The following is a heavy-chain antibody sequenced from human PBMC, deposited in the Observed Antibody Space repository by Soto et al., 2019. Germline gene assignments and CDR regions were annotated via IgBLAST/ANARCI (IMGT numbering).Heavy chain of an antibody. D-gene: IGHD2-2*01. J-gene: IGHJ6*03. Sequence: ASVKVSCKASGYIFTDYYMHWVRQAPGQELGWMGRINPNSGGTNYAQKFQGRVTMTRDTSISTAYTELSSLRSEDTATYYCAREIVVVPAAIPYYYYMDVWGKGTTVTVSS. CDR3: AREIVVVPAAIPYYYYMDV. CDR2: INPNSGGT. V-gene: IGHV1-2*06. CDR1: GYIFTDYY.